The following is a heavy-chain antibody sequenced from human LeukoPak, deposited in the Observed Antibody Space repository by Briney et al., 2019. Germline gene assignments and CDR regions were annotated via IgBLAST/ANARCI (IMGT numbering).Heavy chain of an antibody. D-gene: IGHD3-3*01. CDR3: ARSFAGGSGYSYFDY. CDR1: GGSISSYY. J-gene: IGHJ4*02. Sequence: PSETLSLTCTVSGGSISSYYWSWLRQPPRKRLEWIGYIYYSGSTNYNPSLESRVTISLDTSKNQFSLKLSSVTAADTAVYYCARSFAGGSGYSYFDYWGQGILVTVSS. V-gene: IGHV4-59*08. CDR2: IYYSGST.